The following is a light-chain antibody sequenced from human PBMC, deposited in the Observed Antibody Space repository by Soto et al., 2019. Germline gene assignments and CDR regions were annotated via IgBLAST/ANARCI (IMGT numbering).Light chain of an antibody. J-gene: IGKJ1*01. CDR2: GAS. V-gene: IGKV3-20*01. CDR1: QSVRSNY. Sequence: EIVLTQSPGTLSLSPGERATLSCRASQSVRSNYLAWYQQKPGQAPRLLIYGASSRATGIPDRFSGSGSGTDFNLTISRLEPEDFAVYYCHQYGSSPTFGQGTKVEIK. CDR3: HQYGSSPT.